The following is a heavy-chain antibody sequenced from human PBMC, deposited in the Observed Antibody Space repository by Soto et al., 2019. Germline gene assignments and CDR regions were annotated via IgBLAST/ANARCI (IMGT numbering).Heavy chain of an antibody. CDR2: VTGSGAYT. Sequence: EVQLLESGGGLVQPGGSLRLYCVASGFTFNSYAMTWVRQAPGQGLEWVSTVTGSGAYTFDADSVKGRFTISRDNSKDTLYLQMNSLRPEDTALYYCAKERYYDILADFYYYYGMDVWAQGTPVTVSS. V-gene: IGHV3-23*01. CDR1: GFTFNSYA. J-gene: IGHJ6*02. CDR3: AKERYYDILADFYYYYGMDV. D-gene: IGHD3-9*01.